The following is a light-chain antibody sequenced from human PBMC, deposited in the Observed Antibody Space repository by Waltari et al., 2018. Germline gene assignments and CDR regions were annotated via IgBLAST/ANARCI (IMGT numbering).Light chain of an antibody. CDR2: RNN. V-gene: IGLV1-47*01. Sequence: QSVLTQPPSVSGTPGQRVTISCSGSSSNIGSHYVHWYQHPPGTAPKLLIYRNNQRPSGVPDRFSGSKSGTSASLAISGLRSEDEADYYCAAWDDSLSGWVFGGGPKLTVL. CDR1: SSNIGSHY. J-gene: IGLJ3*02. CDR3: AAWDDSLSGWV.